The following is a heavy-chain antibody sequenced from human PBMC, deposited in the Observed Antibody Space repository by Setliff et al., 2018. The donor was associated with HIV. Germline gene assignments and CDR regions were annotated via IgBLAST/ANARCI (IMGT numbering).Heavy chain of an antibody. D-gene: IGHD2-15*01. CDR3: ARFPLLHKNAFDI. J-gene: IGHJ3*02. V-gene: IGHV4-34*01. CDR1: GGSFSGYY. Sequence: SETLSLTCAVYGGSFSGYYWSWIRQPPGKGLEWIGEINHSGSTNYNPSLKSRVTISVDTSKNQFSLKLSSVTAADTAVYYCARFPLLHKNAFDIWGQGTMVT. CDR2: INHSGST.